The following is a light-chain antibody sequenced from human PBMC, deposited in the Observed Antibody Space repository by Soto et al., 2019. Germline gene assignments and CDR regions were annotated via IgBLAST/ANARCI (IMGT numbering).Light chain of an antibody. Sequence: IQITQCPSWLTRSLGFRVTITCRASQSISSYLAWYQQKPGKAPKLLIFDVSNLQRGVPSRFSGGGSGTDFALTISSLEPGDIATYYCQQSYSTPITFGQGRRLEI. J-gene: IGKJ5*01. CDR1: QSISSY. CDR2: DVS. V-gene: IGKV1-39*01. CDR3: QQSYSTPIT.